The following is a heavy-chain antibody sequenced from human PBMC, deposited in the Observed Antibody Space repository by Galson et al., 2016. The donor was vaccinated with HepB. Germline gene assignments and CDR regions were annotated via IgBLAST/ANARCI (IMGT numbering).Heavy chain of an antibody. CDR2: ISGSSGNT. CDR3: AKYVLFDFVWDNYRRGYRFGVYI. Sequence: SVKVSCKASGYSFSAYGVTWVRQAPGQGLEWVGTISGSSGNTKYAQRFQNRVTLTRDTSTTTANMELRSLQSDDTAVYYCAKYVLFDFVWDNYRRGYRFGVYIWGKGTTDTVSS. J-gene: IGHJ6*04. D-gene: IGHD3-16*02. CDR1: GYSFSAYG. V-gene: IGHV1-18*01.